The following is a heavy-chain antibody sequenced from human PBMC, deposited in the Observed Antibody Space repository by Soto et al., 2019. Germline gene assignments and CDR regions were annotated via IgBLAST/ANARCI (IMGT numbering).Heavy chain of an antibody. CDR2: IKSKTDGGTT. CDR3: TTVVVVPAAIGVDYYYYGMDV. V-gene: IGHV3-15*01. Sequence: EVQLVESGGGLVKPGGSLRLSCAASGFTFSNAWMSWVRQAPGKGLEWVGRIKSKTDGGTTDYAAPVKGRFTISRDDSKNTLYLQMNSLKTEDTAVYYCTTVVVVPAAIGVDYYYYGMDVWGQGTTVTVSS. CDR1: GFTFSNAW. J-gene: IGHJ6*02. D-gene: IGHD2-2*02.